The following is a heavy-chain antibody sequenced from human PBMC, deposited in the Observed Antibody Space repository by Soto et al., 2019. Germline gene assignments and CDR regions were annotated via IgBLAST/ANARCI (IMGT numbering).Heavy chain of an antibody. D-gene: IGHD3-22*01. CDR1: GFTFSECA. V-gene: IGHV3-23*01. Sequence: GGSLRLSCAASGFTFSECAMAWVRQAPGKGLEWVSAISGSASTYYAHSVTGRFTISRDNSESTLYLQMDNLRAEDTATYYCTKWHTNNFDSLAFAAFDWWGQGTQVTVSS. CDR3: TKWHTNNFDSLAFAAFDW. J-gene: IGHJ4*02. CDR2: ISGSAST.